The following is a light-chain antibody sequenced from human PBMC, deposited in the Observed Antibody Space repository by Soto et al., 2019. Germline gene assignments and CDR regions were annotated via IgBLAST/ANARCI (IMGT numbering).Light chain of an antibody. CDR3: AAWDDSLSGVV. Sequence: QPVLTQPPSASGTPGQRVTISCSGTSSNIGNNYVCWYQQLPGTAPKLLIYRNNQRPSGVPDRFSGSKSGTSASLAISELRSDDEADYYCAAWDDSLSGVVFGGGTKLTVL. J-gene: IGLJ2*01. CDR1: SSNIGNNY. CDR2: RNN. V-gene: IGLV1-47*01.